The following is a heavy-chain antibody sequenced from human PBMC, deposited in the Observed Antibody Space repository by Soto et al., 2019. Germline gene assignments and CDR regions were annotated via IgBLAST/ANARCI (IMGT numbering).Heavy chain of an antibody. CDR1: GYTFTSYG. V-gene: IGHV1-18*01. Sequence: ASVKVSCKASGYTFTSYGISWVRQAPGQGLEWMGWISAYNGNTNYAQKLQGRVAMTTDTSTSTAYMELRGLRSDDTAVYYCARSGAGDSSGWYGDAFDIWGQGTMVTVS. CDR3: ARSGAGDSSGWYGDAFDI. CDR2: ISAYNGNT. J-gene: IGHJ3*02. D-gene: IGHD6-19*01.